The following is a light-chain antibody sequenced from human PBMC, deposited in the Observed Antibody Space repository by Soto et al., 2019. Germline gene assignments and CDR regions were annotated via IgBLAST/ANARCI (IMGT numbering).Light chain of an antibody. CDR1: SSDVGGYNY. Sequence: ALTQPASVSGSPGQSITISCTGTSSDVGGYNYVSWYQQHPGKAPKLMIYDAINRPSGVSNRFSGSKSGNSASLTISGLQAEDEADYYCSSYTSSSTYVVFGGGTKLTVL. V-gene: IGLV2-14*03. J-gene: IGLJ2*01. CDR2: DAI. CDR3: SSYTSSSTYVV.